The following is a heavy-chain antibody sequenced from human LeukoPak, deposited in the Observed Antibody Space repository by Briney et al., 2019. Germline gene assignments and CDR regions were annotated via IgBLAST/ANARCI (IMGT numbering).Heavy chain of an antibody. CDR2: MNPNSGNT. J-gene: IGHJ6*02. D-gene: IGHD1-26*01. CDR3: ARASRETSGGYYYYGMDV. V-gene: IGHV1-8*01. Sequence: GASVKVSCKASGYTFTSYDINWVRQATGQGLEWMGWMNPNSGNTGYAQKFQGRVTMTRNTSISTAYMELSSLRSEDTAVYYCARASRETSGGYYYYGMDVWGQGTTVTVSS. CDR1: GYTFTSYD.